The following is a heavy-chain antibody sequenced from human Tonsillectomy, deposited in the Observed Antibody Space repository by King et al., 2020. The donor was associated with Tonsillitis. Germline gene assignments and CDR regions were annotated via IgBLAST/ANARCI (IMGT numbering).Heavy chain of an antibody. D-gene: IGHD3-16*01. Sequence: VQLVESGGGVVQPKRSLRLSCAASGFTFSAYGMHWVRQAPGKGLEWVANISYDGSNKYYADSVKGRFTISRDNSKNTLYLQMNSLRAEDTAVFYCAKWGGRSPYGMDVWGQGTTVTVSS. CDR2: ISYDGSNK. CDR1: GFTFSAYG. V-gene: IGHV3-30*18. CDR3: AKWGGRSPYGMDV. J-gene: IGHJ6*02.